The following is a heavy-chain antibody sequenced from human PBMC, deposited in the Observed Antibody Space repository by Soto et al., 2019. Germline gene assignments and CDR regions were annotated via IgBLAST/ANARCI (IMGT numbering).Heavy chain of an antibody. J-gene: IGHJ4*02. V-gene: IGHV3-13*01. CDR3: ATRNDGSGSLDY. CDR2: SGRVGDT. D-gene: IGHD3-10*01. Sequence: VGSLRLSCAAAGFTFSNNDMHWVRQGPGKGLEWVSGSGRVGDTYYAASVKGRFTVSREDAKNSLYLQMNSVTAADTAVYYCATRNDGSGSLDYWGQGTLVTVSS. CDR1: GFTFSNND.